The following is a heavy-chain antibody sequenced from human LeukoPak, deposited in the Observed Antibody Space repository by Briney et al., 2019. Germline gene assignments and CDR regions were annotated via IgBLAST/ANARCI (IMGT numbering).Heavy chain of an antibody. Sequence: GGSLRLSCAASGNYWMHWVRQVPGKGLVWVSHINSDGSWTSYADSVKGRFTISRDNSKNTLYLQMNSLRAEDTAVYYCAKGTGYCDSSGYDPFDIWGQGTMVTVSS. J-gene: IGHJ3*02. CDR3: AKGTGYCDSSGYDPFDI. CDR2: INSDGSWT. V-gene: IGHV3-74*01. D-gene: IGHD3-22*01. CDR1: GNYW.